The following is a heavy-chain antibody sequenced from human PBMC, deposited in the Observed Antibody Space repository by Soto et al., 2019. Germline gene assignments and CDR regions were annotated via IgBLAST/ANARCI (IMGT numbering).Heavy chain of an antibody. CDR3: AKDLGYYDSSGYPNFDY. D-gene: IGHD3-22*01. J-gene: IGHJ4*02. CDR1: GFTFSSYA. Sequence: EVQLLESGGGLVQPGGSLRLSCAASGFTFSSYAMSWVRQAPGKGLEWVSAISGSGGSTYYADSVKGRFTISIDNSKNTLYLQMNSLRAEDTAVYYCAKDLGYYDSSGYPNFDYWGQGTLVTVSS. CDR2: ISGSGGST. V-gene: IGHV3-23*01.